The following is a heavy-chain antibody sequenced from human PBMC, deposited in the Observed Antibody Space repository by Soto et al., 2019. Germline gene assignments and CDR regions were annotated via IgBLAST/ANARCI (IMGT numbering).Heavy chain of an antibody. Sequence: QLQLQESGSGLVKPSQTLSLTCAVSGGSISSGGYSWSWIRQPPGKGLEWIGYIYHSGSTYYNPSLKSRVPISVDRSKNQFSLKLSSVTAADTAVYYCAKSGSYYNPYYYYGMDVWGQGTTVTVSS. J-gene: IGHJ6*02. V-gene: IGHV4-30-2*01. CDR3: AKSGSYYNPYYYYGMDV. CDR1: GGSISSGGYS. CDR2: IYHSGST. D-gene: IGHD3-10*01.